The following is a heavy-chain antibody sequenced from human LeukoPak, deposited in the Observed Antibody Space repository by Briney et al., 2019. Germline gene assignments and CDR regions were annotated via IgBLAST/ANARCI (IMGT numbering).Heavy chain of an antibody. V-gene: IGHV3-30-3*01. D-gene: IGHD3-10*01. Sequence: PGGSLRLSCAASGFTFSSYAMHWVRQAPGKGLEWVAVISYDGSNKYYADSVKGRFTISRDNSKNTLYLQMNSLRVEDTAVYYCARIYLKLASASWGQGTLVTVSS. CDR2: ISYDGSNK. CDR1: GFTFSSYA. J-gene: IGHJ5*02. CDR3: ARIYLKLASAS.